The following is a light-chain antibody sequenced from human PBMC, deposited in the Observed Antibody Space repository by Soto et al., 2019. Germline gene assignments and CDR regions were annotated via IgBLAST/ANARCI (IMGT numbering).Light chain of an antibody. CDR2: KAS. CDR1: QSISSW. CDR3: QQYSSYST. Sequence: DIQMTQSPSTLSASVGDRVTITCRASQSISSWLAWYQQKPGKAPKLLIYKASSLERGVPSRFSGSGSGTEFTLTISSLQPDDFATYYCQQYSSYSTFGQWTKVEIE. V-gene: IGKV1-5*03. J-gene: IGKJ1*01.